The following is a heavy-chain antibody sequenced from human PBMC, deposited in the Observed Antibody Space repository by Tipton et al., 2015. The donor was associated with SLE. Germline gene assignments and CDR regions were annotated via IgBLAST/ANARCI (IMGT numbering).Heavy chain of an antibody. Sequence: TLSLTCTVSGGSISSSSFQWGWIRQSPGKGLEWIGSVYYSGITYYSASLRSRLTISVDTSKNQFSPRLSSVTAADTAVYYCARDRRVQLWPSYYYYVDVWGKGTTVTVSS. J-gene: IGHJ6*03. D-gene: IGHD6-19*01. V-gene: IGHV4-39*07. CDR1: GGSISSSSFQ. CDR3: ARDRRVQLWPSYYYYVDV. CDR2: VYYSGIT.